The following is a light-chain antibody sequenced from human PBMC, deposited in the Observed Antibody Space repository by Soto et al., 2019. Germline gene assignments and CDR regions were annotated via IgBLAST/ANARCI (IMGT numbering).Light chain of an antibody. CDR2: DNN. Sequence: QAVLTQPPSVSAAPGQKVTISCSGSSSNIENNYVSWYQQLPGTAPKLLIYDNNKRPSGIPDRFSGSKSGTSATLGITGLQSGDEADYYCGTWDSSLSAGVFGGGTKLTVL. CDR3: GTWDSSLSAGV. CDR1: SSNIENNY. V-gene: IGLV1-51*01. J-gene: IGLJ2*01.